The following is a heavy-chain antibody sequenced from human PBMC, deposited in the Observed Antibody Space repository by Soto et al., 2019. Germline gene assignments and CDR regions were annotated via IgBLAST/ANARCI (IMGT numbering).Heavy chain of an antibody. J-gene: IGHJ5*02. CDR2: IIPIFGTA. CDR3: ARSRFGGYCSSTSCYFWFDP. D-gene: IGHD2-2*01. V-gene: IGHV1-69*13. CDR1: GGTFSSYA. Sequence: SVKVSCKASGGTFSSYAISWVRQAPGQGLEWMGRIIPIFGTANYAQKFQGRVTITADESTSTAYMELSSLRSEDTAVYYCARSRFGGYCSSTSCYFWFDPWGQGTLVTVSS.